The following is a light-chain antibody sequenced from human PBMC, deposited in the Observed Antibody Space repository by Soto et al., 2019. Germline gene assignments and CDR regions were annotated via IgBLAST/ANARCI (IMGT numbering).Light chain of an antibody. CDR1: QSIGSL. CDR3: QQSYNSPQT. J-gene: IGKJ1*01. CDR2: ATS. Sequence: QMTQSPSSLSASVGDRVTITCRASQSIGSLLNWYQQKLGKAPKLLIYATSHLQSGVPSRFSGSGSGTDFTLTISSLQPEDFASYYWQQSYNSPQTFGQGTKVEI. V-gene: IGKV1-39*01.